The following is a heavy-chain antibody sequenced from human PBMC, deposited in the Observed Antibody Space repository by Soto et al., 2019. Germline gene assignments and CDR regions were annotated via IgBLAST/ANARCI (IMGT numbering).Heavy chain of an antibody. J-gene: IGHJ2*01. CDR2: ISGSGGST. Sequence: EVQLLESGGGLVQPGGSLRLSCAASGFTFSSYAMSWVRQAPGKGLEWVSAISGSGGSTYYADSVKGRFTISRDNSKNPLYLKMTGRGAEDTAVYYFAKSGGSSPGAYYWYSVLWGLGPLVTVPS. D-gene: IGHD1-26*01. CDR1: GFTFSSYA. V-gene: IGHV3-23*01. CDR3: AKSGGSSPGAYYWYSVL.